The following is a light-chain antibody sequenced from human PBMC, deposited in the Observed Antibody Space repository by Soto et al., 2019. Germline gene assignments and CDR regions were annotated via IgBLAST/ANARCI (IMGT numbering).Light chain of an antibody. Sequence: EIVLTQSPDTLSLSPGERATLSCRASQSVSSSLAWYQQIPGQAPRLLIYDASNRATGIPARFSGSGSGTDFPLTISSLEPEDFAVYYGQQRSNWPPEVTFGPGTKVDIK. CDR2: DAS. CDR1: QSVSSS. CDR3: QQRSNWPPEVT. J-gene: IGKJ3*01. V-gene: IGKV3-11*01.